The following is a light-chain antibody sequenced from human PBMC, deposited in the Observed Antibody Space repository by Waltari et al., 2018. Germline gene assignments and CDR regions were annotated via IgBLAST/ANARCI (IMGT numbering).Light chain of an antibody. CDR3: QQYGNSPLT. Sequence: DIVFKQSPGTLSWSPGARAALSCRASQNVRHRDLAWYQHKPGQAPRLVIYGASSRATGIPDRFSGSGSGTDFTLTISRLEPEDFAVYYCQQYGNSPLTFGPGTKVDIK. V-gene: IGKV3-20*01. CDR2: GAS. J-gene: IGKJ3*01. CDR1: QNVRHRD.